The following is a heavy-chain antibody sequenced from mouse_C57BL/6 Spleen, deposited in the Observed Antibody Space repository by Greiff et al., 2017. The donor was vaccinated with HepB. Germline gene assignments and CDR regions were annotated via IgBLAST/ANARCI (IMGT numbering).Heavy chain of an antibody. D-gene: IGHD2-10*02. CDR1: GFTFSSYA. Sequence: EVKLMESGGGLVKPGGSLKLSCAASGFTFSSYAMSWVRQTPEKRLEWVATISDGCSYTYYPDNVKGRFTISRDNAKNNLYLQMSHLKSEDTAMYYCARGGYGNYLRGFDYWGQGTTLTVSS. J-gene: IGHJ2*01. CDR3: ARGGYGNYLRGFDY. V-gene: IGHV5-4*03. CDR2: ISDGCSYT.